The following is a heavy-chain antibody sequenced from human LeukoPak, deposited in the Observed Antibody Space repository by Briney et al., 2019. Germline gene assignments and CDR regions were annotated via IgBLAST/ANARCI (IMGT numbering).Heavy chain of an antibody. D-gene: IGHD2/OR15-2a*01. Sequence: PGGSLRLSCEASGFPFSAYAMNWVRQAPGKGLEWVSGISGSGGSTYYADSVKGRSTISRGNSKNTLFLQMSSLRAEDTAVYYCAKGMTFQYYYSMDVWGQGTSVTVSS. CDR3: AKGMTFQYYYSMDV. V-gene: IGHV3-23*01. CDR2: ISGSGGST. CDR1: GFPFSAYA. J-gene: IGHJ6*02.